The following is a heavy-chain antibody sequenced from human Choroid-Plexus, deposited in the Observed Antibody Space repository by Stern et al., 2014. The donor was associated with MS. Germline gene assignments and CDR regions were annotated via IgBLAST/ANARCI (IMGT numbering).Heavy chain of an antibody. CDR1: GFPFGSCA. CDR2: VAYDGSNK. CDR3: AKDRQCLTYFFDH. D-gene: IGHD2-8*01. J-gene: IGHJ5*02. Sequence: VQLVESGGGVVQPGRPLRLSCVASGFPFGSCAMHWVRQAPGKGLEWVAGVAYDGSNKSYADSVKGRVTISRDKSQNTLYMQMSSLRPDDTAVYYCAKDRQCLTYFFDHWGQGSLVTVSS. V-gene: IGHV3-30*18.